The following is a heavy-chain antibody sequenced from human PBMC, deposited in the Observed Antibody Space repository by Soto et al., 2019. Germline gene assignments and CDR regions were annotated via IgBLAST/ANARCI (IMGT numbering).Heavy chain of an antibody. J-gene: IGHJ6*02. D-gene: IGHD2-2*01. CDR1: GFSFSSYR. CDR2: ISRSSSTM. Sequence: GGSLRLSCAASGFSFSSYRMNWVRQAPGKGLEWVPYISRSSSTMPYADSVKGRFTISRDNAMNSLYLQMNSLRDGDTAVYYCARVICSSTSCYGGYYGMDVWGQGTTVTVSS. V-gene: IGHV3-48*02. CDR3: ARVICSSTSCYGGYYGMDV.